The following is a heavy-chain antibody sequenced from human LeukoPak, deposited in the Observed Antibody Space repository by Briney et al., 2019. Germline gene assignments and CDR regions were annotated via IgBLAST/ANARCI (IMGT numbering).Heavy chain of an antibody. V-gene: IGHV3-23*01. CDR2: ISGSGDTT. D-gene: IGHD4-17*01. CDR3: AKELTTERTPGVDS. Sequence: GGSLRLSCTASGFTFSSYSMSWVRQGPGTGLEWVWAISGSGDTTLYADSVKGRFTISRDNSKKTLYLQVNSLRAEDTAVYFCAKELTTERTPGVDSWGQGTLVTVSS. CDR1: GFTFSSYS. J-gene: IGHJ4*02.